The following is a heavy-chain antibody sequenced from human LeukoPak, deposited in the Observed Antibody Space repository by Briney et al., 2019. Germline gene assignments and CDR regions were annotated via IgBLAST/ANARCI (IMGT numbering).Heavy chain of an antibody. CDR1: GFTFSTYS. V-gene: IGHV3-23*01. J-gene: IGHJ4*02. Sequence: GGSLRLSCAASGFTFSTYSMNWVRQAPGKGLEWVSAISGSGGNTYYPNSVKGRFTISRDNSRNTLYLQMNSLRAEDTAVYYCAKGQVFQCDYWGQGTLVTVSS. CDR3: AKGQVFQCDY. D-gene: IGHD2/OR15-2a*01. CDR2: ISGSGGNT.